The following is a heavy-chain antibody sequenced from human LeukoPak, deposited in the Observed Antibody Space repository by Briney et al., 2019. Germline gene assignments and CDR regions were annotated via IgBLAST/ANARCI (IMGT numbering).Heavy chain of an antibody. CDR3: ARAPSIFIAAAGYFDY. V-gene: IGHV4-4*09. J-gene: IGHJ4*02. CDR2: IFHRGGT. CDR1: GGSISSYY. Sequence: SETLSLTCTVSGGSISSYYWSWIRQPPGKGLEWIGYIFHRGGTSYNPSLKSRILFSVDTSQNQFSLKLNSVTAADTAVYYCARAPSIFIAAAGYFDYWGQGTLVTVSS. D-gene: IGHD6-13*01.